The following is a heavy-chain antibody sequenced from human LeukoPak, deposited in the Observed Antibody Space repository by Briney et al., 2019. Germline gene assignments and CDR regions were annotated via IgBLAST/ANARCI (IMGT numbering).Heavy chain of an antibody. CDR1: GLTFSSYW. Sequence: GGSLRLSCAASGLTFSSYWMHWVRQAPGKGLVWVSRINSDRGSTSYADSVKGRFTISRDNAKNTLYLQMNSLRAEDTAVYYCARRSSGSPPYYFGYWGQGTLVTVSS. CDR3: ARRSSGSPPYYFGY. V-gene: IGHV3-74*01. CDR2: INSDRGST. D-gene: IGHD1-26*01. J-gene: IGHJ4*02.